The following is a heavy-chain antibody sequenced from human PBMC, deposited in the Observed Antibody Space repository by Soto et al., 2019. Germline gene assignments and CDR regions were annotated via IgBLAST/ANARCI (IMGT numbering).Heavy chain of an antibody. CDR1: GGSISSYY. CDR2: IYYSGST. V-gene: IGHV4-59*01. J-gene: IGHJ4*02. Sequence: SETLSLTCTVSGGSISSYYWSWIRQPPGKGLEWIGYIYYSGSTNYNPSLKSRVTISIDTSKNQFSLKLNSVTAADTAVYYCARSYYNGSGSYYRPFDYWGQGTLVTVSS. CDR3: ARSYYNGSGSYYRPFDY. D-gene: IGHD3-10*01.